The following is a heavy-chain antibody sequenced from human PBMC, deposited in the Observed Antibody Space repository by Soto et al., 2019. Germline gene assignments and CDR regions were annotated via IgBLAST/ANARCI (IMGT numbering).Heavy chain of an antibody. V-gene: IGHV4-28*03. J-gene: IGHJ4*02. D-gene: IGHD3-9*01. CDR1: GYSISSSNW. CDR2: IYYSGTT. CDR3: AKEHLLRYFDWLLYSSYFDY. Sequence: SETLSLTCAVSGYSISSSNWWGWIRQPPGKGLEWIGYIYYSGTTYYNPSLKSRVTMSVDTSKNQFPLKLTSVRAEDTAVYYCAKEHLLRYFDWLLYSSYFDYWGQGTLVTVSS.